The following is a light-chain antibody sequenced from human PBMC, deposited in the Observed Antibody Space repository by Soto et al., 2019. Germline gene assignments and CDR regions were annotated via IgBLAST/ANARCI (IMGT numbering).Light chain of an antibody. Sequence: EIVMTQSPATLSVSPGERATLSCRASQSVSSNLAWYQQTPGQAPRLLIYGASTRATGIPARFSGSRSGTEFTLTISSLQSEDVAVYYCQQYNNWPPTCGQGTRLEI. CDR3: QQYNNWPPT. CDR2: GAS. CDR1: QSVSSN. V-gene: IGKV3-15*01. J-gene: IGKJ5*01.